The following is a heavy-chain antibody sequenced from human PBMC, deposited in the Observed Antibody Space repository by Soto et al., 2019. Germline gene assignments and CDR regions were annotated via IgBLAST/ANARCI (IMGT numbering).Heavy chain of an antibody. CDR3: ARDADSSTVTTSLVGY. Sequence: GGSLRLSCAASGFTFSSYAMHWVRQAPGKGLEWVAVISYDGSNKYYADSVKGRFTISRDNSKNTLYLEMNSLRAEDTAVYYCARDADSSTVTTSLVGYWGQGTLVTVSS. D-gene: IGHD4-17*01. V-gene: IGHV3-30-3*01. J-gene: IGHJ4*02. CDR2: ISYDGSNK. CDR1: GFTFSSYA.